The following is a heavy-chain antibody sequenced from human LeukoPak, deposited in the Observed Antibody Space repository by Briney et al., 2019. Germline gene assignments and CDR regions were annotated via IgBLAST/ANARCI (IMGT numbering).Heavy chain of an antibody. CDR3: AKSDSSGWNDAFDI. D-gene: IGHD6-19*01. CDR1: GFTFDDYT. J-gene: IGHJ3*02. CDR2: ISWDGGGT. V-gene: IGHV3-43*01. Sequence: PGGSLRLSCAASGFTFDDYTMHWVRQAPGKGLEWVSLISWDGGGTYYADSVKGRFTISRDNSKDSLYLQMNSLRTEDTALYYCAKSDSSGWNDAFDIWGQGTMVTVSS.